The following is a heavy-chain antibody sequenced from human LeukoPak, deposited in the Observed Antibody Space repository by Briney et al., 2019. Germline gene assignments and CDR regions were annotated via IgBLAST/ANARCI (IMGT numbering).Heavy chain of an antibody. Sequence: GGSLRLSCAASGFTFSSYAMHWVRQAPGKGLEWVAVISYDGSNKYYADSVKGRFTISRDNSKNTLYLQMNSLRAEDTAVYYCARDRYYYGSGSYIPVLWGQGTLVTVSS. CDR1: GFTFSSYA. CDR3: ARDRYYYGSGSYIPVL. CDR2: ISYDGSNK. J-gene: IGHJ4*02. D-gene: IGHD3-10*01. V-gene: IGHV3-30-3*01.